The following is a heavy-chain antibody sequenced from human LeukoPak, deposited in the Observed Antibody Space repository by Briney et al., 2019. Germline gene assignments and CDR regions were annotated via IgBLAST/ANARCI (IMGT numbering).Heavy chain of an antibody. D-gene: IGHD6-13*01. V-gene: IGHV4-59*08. Sequence: SETLSLTCTVSGGSISSYYWSWIRQPPGKGLEWIGYIYYSGGTNYNPSLKSRVTISGDTSKNQFSLKLSSATAADTAVYYCARRYRSHSSSWSYYFDYWGQGTLVTVSS. CDR1: GGSISSYY. CDR2: IYYSGGT. CDR3: ARRYRSHSSSWSYYFDY. J-gene: IGHJ4*02.